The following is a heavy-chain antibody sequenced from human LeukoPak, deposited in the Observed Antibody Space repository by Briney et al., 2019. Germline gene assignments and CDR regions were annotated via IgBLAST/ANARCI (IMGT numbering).Heavy chain of an antibody. CDR3: ASSRGYSDYDSDY. CDR1: GFTFITYA. Sequence: PRRCLRLSCAASGFTFITYAMHWVRQAPGKGLECVAVISDDGSNKYYADSVKGRFTISRDNSKSTLYLQMNSLRPEAAAVYFCASSRGYSDYDSDYCGQGTLVTVSS. J-gene: IGHJ4*02. CDR2: ISDDGSNK. V-gene: IGHV3-30*04. D-gene: IGHD5-12*01.